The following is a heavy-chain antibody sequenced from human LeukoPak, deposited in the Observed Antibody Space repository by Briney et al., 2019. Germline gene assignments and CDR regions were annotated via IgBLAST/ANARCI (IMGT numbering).Heavy chain of an antibody. D-gene: IGHD6-19*01. CDR1: GFTFSSYW. Sequence: GGSLRLSCAVSGFTFSSYWMHWVRQAPGKGLVWVSRINNDGSTTAYADSVKGRFTISRDNTKNTLYLQMNSLRAEDTAVYYCARTYSSFDYWGQGTLVTVSS. CDR2: INNDGSTT. CDR3: ARTYSSFDY. J-gene: IGHJ4*02. V-gene: IGHV3-74*01.